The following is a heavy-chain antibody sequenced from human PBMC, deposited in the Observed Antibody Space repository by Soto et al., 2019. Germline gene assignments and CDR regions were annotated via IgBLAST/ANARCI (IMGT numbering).Heavy chain of an antibody. Sequence: QVQLQESGPGLVKPSETLSLTCTVSGGSVNSGSYYWNWIRQPPGKGLEWIGYIYYSGSTFYNPSLKSRVTISVDTSKNQFSLKVTSVTAADTAVYYCAAFLGAYWYFDLWGRGTLVTVSS. J-gene: IGHJ2*01. CDR3: AAFLGAYWYFDL. D-gene: IGHD1-26*01. V-gene: IGHV4-30-4*08. CDR1: GGSVNSGSYY. CDR2: IYYSGST.